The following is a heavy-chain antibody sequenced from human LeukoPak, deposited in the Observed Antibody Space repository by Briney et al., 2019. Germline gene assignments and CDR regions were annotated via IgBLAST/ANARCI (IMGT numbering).Heavy chain of an antibody. V-gene: IGHV4-39*07. CDR2: IYYSGST. CDR3: ARKEWRYYFDY. CDR1: GGSISSSSYY. J-gene: IGHJ4*02. D-gene: IGHD3-3*01. Sequence: SETLSLTCTVSGGSISSSSYYWGWIRQPPGKGLEWIGSIYYSGSTYYNPSLKSRVTISVDTSKNQFSLKLSSVTAADTAVYYCARKEWRYYFDYWGQGTLVTVSS.